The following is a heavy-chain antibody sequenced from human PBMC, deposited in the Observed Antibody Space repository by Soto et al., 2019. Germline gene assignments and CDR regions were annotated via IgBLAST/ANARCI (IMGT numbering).Heavy chain of an antibody. Sequence: QVQLVQSGAEVKKPGASVKVSCKASGYTFTSYDINWVRQATGQGLEWMGWMNPNSGNTGYAQKFQDRVTMTRNTSISTAYMELSSLRSEDTAVYYCARVILTPGWFDPWGQGTLVTVSS. J-gene: IGHJ5*02. CDR1: GYTFTSYD. V-gene: IGHV1-8*01. CDR2: MNPNSGNT. CDR3: ARVILTPGWFDP. D-gene: IGHD7-27*01.